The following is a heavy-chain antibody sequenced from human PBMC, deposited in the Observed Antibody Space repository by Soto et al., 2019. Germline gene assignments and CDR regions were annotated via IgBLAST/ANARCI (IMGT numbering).Heavy chain of an antibody. D-gene: IGHD6-13*01. V-gene: IGHV3-23*01. CDR1: GFTFSTYA. CDR2: ISGSGGST. J-gene: IGHJ4*02. CDR3: AQGATSSWYGGHFDC. Sequence: VQLLESGGGLVQPGGSLRLSCAASGFTFSTYAMNWVRQAPGKGLEWYSAISGSGGSTYYADSVKGRFTISRDNSKNTLYLQMNSLRAEDTPVYYCAQGATSSWYGGHFDCWGQGTLVTVFS.